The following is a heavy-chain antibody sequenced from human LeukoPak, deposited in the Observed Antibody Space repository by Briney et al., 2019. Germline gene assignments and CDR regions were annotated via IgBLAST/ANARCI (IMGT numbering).Heavy chain of an antibody. J-gene: IGHJ4*02. CDR2: TYYRSKWYS. Sequence: SQTLSLTCAISGDSVSSINGAWNWVRQSPSRGLEWLGRTYYRSKWYSDYAVPIQGRISINPDTSKNQFTLHLFSVTPNDTAVYYCARDVATTGWYTFDYWGQGTRVTVSS. CDR1: GDSVSSINGA. D-gene: IGHD6-19*01. CDR3: ARDVATTGWYTFDY. V-gene: IGHV6-1*01.